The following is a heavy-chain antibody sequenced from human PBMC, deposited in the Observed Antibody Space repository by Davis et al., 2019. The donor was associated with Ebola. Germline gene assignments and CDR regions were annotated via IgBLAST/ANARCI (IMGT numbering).Heavy chain of an antibody. V-gene: IGHV4-59*12. CDR1: GGSISSYY. J-gene: IGHJ4*02. CDR2: IYYSGST. D-gene: IGHD2-2*01. Sequence: GSLRLSCTVSGGSISSYYWSWIRQPPGKGLEWIGYIYYSGSTNYNPSLKSRVTISVDTSKNQFSLKLSSVTAADTAVYYCAREGRAVVVPAAISDWGQGTLVTVSS. CDR3: AREGRAVVVPAAISD.